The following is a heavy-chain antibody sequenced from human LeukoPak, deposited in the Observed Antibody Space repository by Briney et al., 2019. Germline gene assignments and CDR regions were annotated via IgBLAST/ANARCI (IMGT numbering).Heavy chain of an antibody. D-gene: IGHD6-13*01. CDR1: GFTFSDYY. CDR3: ARVGIAAADYGMDV. Sequence: SGGSLRLSCAASGFTFSDYYMSWIRQAPGKGLEWVSYISSSSSYTNYADSVKGRFTISRDNAKTSLYLQMNSLRAEDTAVYYCARVGIAAADYGMDVWGKGTTVTVSS. CDR2: ISSSSSYT. J-gene: IGHJ6*04. V-gene: IGHV3-11*06.